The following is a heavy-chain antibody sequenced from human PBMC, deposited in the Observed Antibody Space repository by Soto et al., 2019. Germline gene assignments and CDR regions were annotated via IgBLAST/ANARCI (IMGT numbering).Heavy chain of an antibody. J-gene: IGHJ6*04. CDR1: GASVSSKSAA. CDR3: ATFLSTTSPDV. CDR2: TYYRSKWYN. Sequence: SQTLSLTCAVSGASVSSKSAAWKWIRQSPSRGLEWLGRTYYRSKWYNDYAVSVKSRITINPDTSKNQFSLHLNSVTPEDTAVYYCATFLSTTSPDVWGEGTTVTVSS. V-gene: IGHV6-1*01. D-gene: IGHD2-2*01.